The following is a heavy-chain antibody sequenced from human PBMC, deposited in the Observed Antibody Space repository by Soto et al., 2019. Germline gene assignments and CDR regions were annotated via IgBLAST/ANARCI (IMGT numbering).Heavy chain of an antibody. CDR1: GGSISSGGYS. V-gene: IGHV4-30-2*01. Sequence: SETLSLTCAVSGGSISSGGYSWIWIRQPPGKGLEWIGYIYHSGSTYYNPSLKSRVTISVDRSKNQFSLKLSSVTAADTAVYYCAMAAGAALLRPYFDYWGQGTLVTVSS. CDR2: IYHSGST. CDR3: AMAAGAALLRPYFDY. D-gene: IGHD6-6*01. J-gene: IGHJ4*02.